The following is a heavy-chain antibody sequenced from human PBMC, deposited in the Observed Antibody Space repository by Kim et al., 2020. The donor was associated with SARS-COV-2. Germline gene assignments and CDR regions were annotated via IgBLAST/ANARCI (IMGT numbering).Heavy chain of an antibody. CDR2: ST. V-gene: IGHV1-46*01. J-gene: IGHJ4*02. Sequence: STSYAQKFQGRVTMTRDTSTSTVYMELSSLRSEDTAVYYCARMYSSSLDYWGQGTLVTVSS. CDR3: ARMYSSSLDY. D-gene: IGHD6-6*01.